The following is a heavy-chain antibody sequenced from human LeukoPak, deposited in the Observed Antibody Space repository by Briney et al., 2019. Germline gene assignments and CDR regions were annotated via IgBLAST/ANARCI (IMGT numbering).Heavy chain of an antibody. CDR3: AREEAYSSGWYFGENWFDP. V-gene: IGHV3-74*01. CDR1: GFTFSSYW. J-gene: IGHJ5*02. CDR2: INSDGSST. Sequence: GGSPRLSCAASGFTFSSYWMHWVRQAPGKGLVWVSRINSDGSSTSYADSVKGRFTISRDNAKNTLYLQMNSLRAEDTAVYYCAREEAYSSGWYFGENWFDPWGQGTLVTVSS. D-gene: IGHD6-19*01.